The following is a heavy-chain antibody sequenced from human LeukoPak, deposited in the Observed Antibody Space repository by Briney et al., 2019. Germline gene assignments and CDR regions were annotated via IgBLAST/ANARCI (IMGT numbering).Heavy chain of an antibody. CDR1: GYTFTSYG. D-gene: IGHD3-22*01. CDR2: ISAYNGNT. V-gene: IGHV1-18*01. J-gene: IGHJ3*02. Sequence: ASVKVSCKASGYTFTSYGISWVRQAPGQGLEWMGWISAYNGNTNYAQKLQGRVTMTTDTSTSTAYMELRSLRSDDTAVYYCARAAMTYYYDSSGGRRDAFDIWGQGTMVTVSS. CDR3: ARAAMTYYYDSSGGRRDAFDI.